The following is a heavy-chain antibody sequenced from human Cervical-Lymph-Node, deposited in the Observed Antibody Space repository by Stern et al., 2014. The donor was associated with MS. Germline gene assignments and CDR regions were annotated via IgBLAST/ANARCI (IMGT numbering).Heavy chain of an antibody. CDR1: GFTVSRVY. CDR2: ITNVGST. Sequence: EVQLLESGGGVIQPGGSLRLSCTASGFTVSRVYMTWVRQAPGKGLEWVSLITNVGSTFYTDSVKGRFTISRDDSKNTVYLHMTSLRAEDTAMYYCARDTSSPERSDWWGQGTLVTVSS. CDR3: ARDTSSPERSDW. D-gene: IGHD1-1*01. V-gene: IGHV3-53*01. J-gene: IGHJ4*02.